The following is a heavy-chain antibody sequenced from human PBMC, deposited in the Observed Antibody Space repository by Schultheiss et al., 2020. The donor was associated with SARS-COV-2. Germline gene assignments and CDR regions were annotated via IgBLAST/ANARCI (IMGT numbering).Heavy chain of an antibody. J-gene: IGHJ4*02. Sequence: SGPTLVKPTQTLTLTCTFSGFSLSTSGVGVGWIRQPPGKALEWLALIYWDDDKYYSTSLKTRLTISKDTSKNQVVLTMTNMDPVDTATYYCARILTGTTAFDYWGQGTLVTVSS. CDR3: ARILTGTTAFDY. V-gene: IGHV2-70*01. CDR1: GFSLSTSGVG. D-gene: IGHD1-7*01. CDR2: IYWDDDK.